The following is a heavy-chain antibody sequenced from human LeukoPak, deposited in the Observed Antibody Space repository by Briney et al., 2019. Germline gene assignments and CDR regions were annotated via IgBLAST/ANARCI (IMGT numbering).Heavy chain of an antibody. J-gene: IGHJ4*02. CDR3: ARAVGSFDWLPLFDY. D-gene: IGHD3-9*01. CDR2: IYTSGST. Sequence: SETLSLTCTISGGSISTFYWSWIRQPAGKGLEWIGRIYTSGSTNYNPSLKSRVTMSVDTSKNQFSLKLSSVTAADTAVYYCARAVGSFDWLPLFDYWGQGTLVTVSS. V-gene: IGHV4-4*07. CDR1: GGSISTFY.